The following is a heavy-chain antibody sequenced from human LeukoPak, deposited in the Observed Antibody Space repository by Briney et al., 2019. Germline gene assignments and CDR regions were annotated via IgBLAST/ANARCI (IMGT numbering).Heavy chain of an antibody. CDR3: ARAIGKSEGY. Sequence: GGSLRLSCAASGFTFSSYWMTWVRQAPGKGLEWVANIKQDGSEKYYVDSVKGRFTISRDNAKSSLYLLMDSLRAEDTAVYYCARAIGKSEGYWGQGTLVTVSS. D-gene: IGHD4-23*01. CDR1: GFTFSSYW. J-gene: IGHJ4*02. CDR2: IKQDGSEK. V-gene: IGHV3-7*01.